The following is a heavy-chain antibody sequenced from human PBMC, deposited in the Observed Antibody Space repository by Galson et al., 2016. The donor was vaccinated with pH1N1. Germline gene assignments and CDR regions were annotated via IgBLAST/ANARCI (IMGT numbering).Heavy chain of an antibody. J-gene: IGHJ4*02. D-gene: IGHD4/OR15-4a*01. CDR2: IKQDGTEK. CDR1: GFSFSSYW. CDR3: VRAFGAKSAY. V-gene: IGHV3-7*04. Sequence: SLRLSCAASGFSFSSYWMSWVRQAPGKGLEWVANIKQDGTEKYYVASVKGRFTISRDNAKNSLYLQMNSLRVEDTAVYYCVRAFGAKSAYWGQGTLVTVSS.